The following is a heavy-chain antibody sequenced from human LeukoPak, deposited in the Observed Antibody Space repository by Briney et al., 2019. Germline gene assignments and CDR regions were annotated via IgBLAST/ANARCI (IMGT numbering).Heavy chain of an antibody. V-gene: IGHV4-39*07. D-gene: IGHD5-18*01. Sequence: SETLSLTCTVSGGSISSSSYYWGWIRQPPGKGLEWIGSIYYSGSTYYNPSLKSRVTISVDTSKNQFSLKLSSVTAADTAVYYCARVVPVDTAMVLFDYWGQGTLVTVSS. CDR1: GGSISSSSYY. CDR3: ARVVPVDTAMVLFDY. CDR2: IYYSGST. J-gene: IGHJ4*02.